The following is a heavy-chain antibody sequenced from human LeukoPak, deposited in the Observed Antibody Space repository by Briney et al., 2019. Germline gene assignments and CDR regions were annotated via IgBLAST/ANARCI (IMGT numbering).Heavy chain of an antibody. CDR1: GGSISSGGYY. J-gene: IGHJ4*02. V-gene: IGHV4-61*02. CDR3: ARHSGAPFFDY. Sequence: SETLSLTCTVSGGSISSGGYYWSWIRQPAGKGLEWIGRIYTSGSTNYNPSLKSRVTISVDTSKNQFSLKLSSVTAADTAVYYCARHSGAPFFDYWGQGTLVTVSS. D-gene: IGHD1-26*01. CDR2: IYTSGST.